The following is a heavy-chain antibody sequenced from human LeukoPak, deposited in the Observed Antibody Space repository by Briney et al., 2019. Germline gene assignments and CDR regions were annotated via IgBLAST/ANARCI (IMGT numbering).Heavy chain of an antibody. V-gene: IGHV3-21*01. CDR3: ARVLAYYYDSSGYYLDY. Sequence: GGSLRLSCAASGFTFSSYSMNWVRQAPGKGLEWVSSISSSSSYIYYADSVKGRFTISRDNAKNSLYLQMNSLRAEDTAVYYCARVLAYYYDSSGYYLDYWGQGTLVTVSS. J-gene: IGHJ4*02. CDR1: GFTFSSYS. D-gene: IGHD3-22*01. CDR2: ISSSSSYI.